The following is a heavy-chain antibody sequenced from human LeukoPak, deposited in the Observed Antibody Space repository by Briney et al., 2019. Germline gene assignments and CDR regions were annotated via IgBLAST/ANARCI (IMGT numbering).Heavy chain of an antibody. CDR1: GFTFSSYS. Sequence: GGSLRLSCAASGFTFSSYSMNWVRQAPGKGLEWVSFISSSSSYIYYADSVKGRFTISRDNAKNSLYLQMNSLRAEDTAVYYCATDSSGYQEGFFDYWGQGTLVTVST. V-gene: IGHV3-21*01. CDR3: ATDSSGYQEGFFDY. J-gene: IGHJ4*02. D-gene: IGHD3-22*01. CDR2: ISSSSSYI.